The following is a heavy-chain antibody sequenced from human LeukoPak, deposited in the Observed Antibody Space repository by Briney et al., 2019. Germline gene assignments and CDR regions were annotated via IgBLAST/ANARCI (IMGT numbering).Heavy chain of an antibody. Sequence: ASVKVSCKASGYTFTSYGISWVRQAPGQGLEWMGWISAYNGNTNYAQKLQGRVTMTTDTSTSTAYMELRSLRSEDTAVYYCARGYSTATYDAFDIWGQGTMVTVSS. J-gene: IGHJ3*02. CDR3: ARGYSTATYDAFDI. D-gene: IGHD4-17*01. CDR1: GYTFTSYG. CDR2: ISAYNGNT. V-gene: IGHV1-18*01.